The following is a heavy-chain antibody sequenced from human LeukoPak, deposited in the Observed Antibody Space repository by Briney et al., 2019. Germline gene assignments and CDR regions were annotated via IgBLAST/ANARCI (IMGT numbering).Heavy chain of an antibody. J-gene: IGHJ6*02. V-gene: IGHV3-23*01. CDR1: GFTFSKYA. CDR3: AKWDYYYGLDV. Sequence: PGGSLRLSCAASGFTFSKYAMSWVRQAPGKGPEWVSAISGSGGSLYHADSVKGRFTVSRDNSKNTLYLQMNSLRAEDTAVYYCAKWDYYYGLDVWGQGTTVTVSS. CDR2: ISGSGGSL.